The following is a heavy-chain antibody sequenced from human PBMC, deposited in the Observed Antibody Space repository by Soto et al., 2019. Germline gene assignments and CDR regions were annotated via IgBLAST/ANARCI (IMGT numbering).Heavy chain of an antibody. Sequence: ASVKVSCKASGYTFTSYGISWVRQAPGQGLEWMGWISAYNGNTNYAQKLQGRVTMTTDTSTSTAYMELRSLRSDDTAVYYCARGSFGTGGTIPRVDYWGQGTLVTVSS. D-gene: IGHD1-1*01. V-gene: IGHV1-18*01. CDR2: ISAYNGNT. CDR3: ARGSFGTGGTIPRVDY. CDR1: GYTFTSYG. J-gene: IGHJ4*02.